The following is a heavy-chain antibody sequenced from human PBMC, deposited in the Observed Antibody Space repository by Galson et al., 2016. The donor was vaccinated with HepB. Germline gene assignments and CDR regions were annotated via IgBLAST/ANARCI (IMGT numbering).Heavy chain of an antibody. Sequence: RLYCAPSGFTFNTYGMHWVRQAPGKGLEWVALISYDGSNKYYADSVRGRFTISRDNSKNTLSLQMNSLRAEDTAIYYCAKDNGLFRFDIWGQGTMVTVSS. D-gene: IGHD3-22*01. CDR1: GFTFNTYG. CDR2: ISYDGSNK. J-gene: IGHJ3*02. V-gene: IGHV3-30*18. CDR3: AKDNGLFRFDI.